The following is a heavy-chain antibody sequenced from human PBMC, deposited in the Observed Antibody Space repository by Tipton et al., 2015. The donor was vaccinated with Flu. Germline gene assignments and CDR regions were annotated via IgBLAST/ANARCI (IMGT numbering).Heavy chain of an antibody. V-gene: IGHV4-34*01. J-gene: IGHJ3*02. CDR3: ARGRGRFPIQLWGNDAFDI. CDR1: GGSFSGYY. Sequence: TLSLTCAVYGGSFSGYYWSWIRQPPGKGLEWIGEINHSGSTNYNPSLKSRVTISVDTSKNQFSLKLSSVTAADTAVYYCARGRGRFPIQLWGNDAFDIWGQGTMVTVSS. CDR2: INHSGST. D-gene: IGHD5-18*01.